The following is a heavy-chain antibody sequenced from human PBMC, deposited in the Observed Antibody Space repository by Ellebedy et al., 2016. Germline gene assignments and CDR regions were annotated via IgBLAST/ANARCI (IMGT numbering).Heavy chain of an antibody. CDR1: GGSISSYY. D-gene: IGHD3-3*01. J-gene: IGHJ4*02. Sequence: GSLRLXXTVSGGSISSYYWSWIRQPAGKGLEWIGRIYTSGSTNYNPSLKSRVTMSVDTSKNQFSLKLSSVTAADTAVYYCARAYYDFWSGYEGLTLGYWGQGTLVTVSS. V-gene: IGHV4-4*07. CDR3: ARAYYDFWSGYEGLTLGY. CDR2: IYTSGST.